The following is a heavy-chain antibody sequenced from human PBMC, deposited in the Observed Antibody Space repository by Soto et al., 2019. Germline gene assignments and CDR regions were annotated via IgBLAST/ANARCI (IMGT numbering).Heavy chain of an antibody. J-gene: IGHJ6*02. CDR3: ARGYNWNGYYYYGMDV. CDR1: GGSISSGDYY. Sequence: SETLSLTCTVSGGSISSGDYYWSWIRQPPGKGLEWIGYIYYSGSTYYNPSLKSRVTISVDTSKNQFSLKLSSVTAADTAVYYCARGYNWNGYYYYGMDVWGQGTTVTVSS. CDR2: IYYSGST. D-gene: IGHD1-20*01. V-gene: IGHV4-30-4*01.